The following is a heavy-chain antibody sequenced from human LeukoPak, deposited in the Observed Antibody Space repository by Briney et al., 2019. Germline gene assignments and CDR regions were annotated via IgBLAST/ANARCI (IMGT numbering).Heavy chain of an antibody. D-gene: IGHD2-21*01. CDR2: INPSGGST. V-gene: IGHV1-46*01. J-gene: IGHJ4*02. CDR3: ATGEGGGDFDY. CDR1: GYTFTSYG. Sequence: ASVKVSCKASGYTFTSYGISWVRQAPGQGLEWMGIINPSGGSTSYAQKFQGRVTMTRDTSTSTVYMELSSLRSEDTAVYYCATGEGGGDFDYWGQGTLVTVSS.